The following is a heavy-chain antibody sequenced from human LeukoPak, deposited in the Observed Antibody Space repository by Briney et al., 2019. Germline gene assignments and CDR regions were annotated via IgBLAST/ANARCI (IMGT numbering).Heavy chain of an antibody. CDR2: ISSSGSTI. J-gene: IGHJ6*04. D-gene: IGHD3-10*02. V-gene: IGHV3-11*04. CDR3: AELGITMIGGV. CDR1: GLTFSNAW. Sequence: GGSLRLSCAASGLTFSNAWMSWVRQAPGKGLEWVSYISSSGSTIYYADSVKGRFTISRDNAKNSLYLQMNSLRAEDTAVYYCAELGITMIGGVWGKGTTVTISS.